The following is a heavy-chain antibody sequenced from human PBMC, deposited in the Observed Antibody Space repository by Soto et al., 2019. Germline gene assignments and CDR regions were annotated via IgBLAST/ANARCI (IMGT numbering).Heavy chain of an antibody. CDR2: IYATGTT. Sequence: ASETLSLTCTVSGASISGFYWSWIRKSAGKGLEWIGRIYATGTTDYNPSLKSRVMMSVDTSKKQFSLKLRSVTAADAAVYYCVRDGTKTLRDWFDPWGQGISVTVSS. V-gene: IGHV4-4*07. CDR1: GASISGFY. J-gene: IGHJ5*02. D-gene: IGHD1-1*01. CDR3: VRDGTKTLRDWFDP.